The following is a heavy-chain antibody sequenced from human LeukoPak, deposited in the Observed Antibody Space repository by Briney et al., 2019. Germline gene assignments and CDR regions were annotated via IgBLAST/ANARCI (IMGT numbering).Heavy chain of an antibody. D-gene: IGHD2-15*01. Sequence: PGVSLRLSCAASGFTVSGSWMSWIRQAPGKGLEWVAHINQAGSDKYYVDSVKGRFTISRDNAENSLLLQMNSLRAEDTAVYYCVSWSGYGAYWGQGTLVTVSS. CDR1: GFTVSGSW. CDR2: INQAGSDK. V-gene: IGHV3-7*01. CDR3: VSWSGYGAY. J-gene: IGHJ4*02.